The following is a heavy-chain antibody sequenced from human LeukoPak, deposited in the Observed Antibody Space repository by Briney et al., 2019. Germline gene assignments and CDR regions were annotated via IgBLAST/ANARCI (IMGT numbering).Heavy chain of an antibody. V-gene: IGHV3-66*02. CDR3: ARSLGDLALGY. CDR1: GFTVSSNY. Sequence: GGSLRLSCAASGFTVSSNYMSWVRQAPGKGLEWVSVIYSGGSTYYADSVKGRFTISRDNSKNTLYLQMNSLRAEDTAVYYCARSLGDLALGYRGQGTLVTVSS. CDR2: IYSGGST. J-gene: IGHJ4*02. D-gene: IGHD4-17*01.